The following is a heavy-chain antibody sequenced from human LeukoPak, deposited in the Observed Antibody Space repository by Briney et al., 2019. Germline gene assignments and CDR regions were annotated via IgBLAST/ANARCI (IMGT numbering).Heavy chain of an antibody. CDR2: IWYDGSNK. CDR1: GFTFSSNG. CDR3: AKGLGYFDY. Sequence: PGGSLRLSCAASGFTFSSNGMHWFRQAPGKGLEWVAVIWYDGSNKYYADSVKGRFTISRDNSKNTLYLQMNSLRAEDTAVYYCAKGLGYFDYWGQGTLVTVSS. D-gene: IGHD3-16*01. V-gene: IGHV3-33*06. J-gene: IGHJ4*02.